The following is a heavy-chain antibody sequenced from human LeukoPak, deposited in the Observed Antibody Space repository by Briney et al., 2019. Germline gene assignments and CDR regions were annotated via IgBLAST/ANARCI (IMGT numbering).Heavy chain of an antibody. J-gene: IGHJ4*02. CDR2: ISSSSSYI. CDR1: GFTFSSYA. V-gene: IGHV3-21*01. Sequence: GGSLRLSCAASGFTFSSYAMSWVRQAPGKGLEWVSSISSSSSYIYYADSVKGRFTISRDNAKNSLYLQMNSLRAEDTAVYYCARERRDSSGAFDYWGQGTLVTVSS. CDR3: ARERRDSSGAFDY. D-gene: IGHD3-22*01.